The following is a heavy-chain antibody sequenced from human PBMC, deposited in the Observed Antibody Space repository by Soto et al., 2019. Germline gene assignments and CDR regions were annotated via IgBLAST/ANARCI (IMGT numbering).Heavy chain of an antibody. CDR2: IYTSGST. CDR1: GGSISRYY. Sequence: PSQTLSLTCTVSGGSISRYYRTWVRQPAGKGLEWIGRIYTSGSTIYNPSLKSRVTMSVDTSKNQFSLKLSSVTAADTAVYYCARVGATAHYYYYGMDVWRQGTRVTVSS. J-gene: IGHJ6*02. CDR3: ARVGATAHYYYYGMDV. D-gene: IGHD1-26*01. V-gene: IGHV4-4*07.